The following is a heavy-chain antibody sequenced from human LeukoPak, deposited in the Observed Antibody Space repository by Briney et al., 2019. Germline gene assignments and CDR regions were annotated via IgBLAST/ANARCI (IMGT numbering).Heavy chain of an antibody. CDR1: GFTFDDYA. CDR3: AKANRITIFGVVSWSDAFDI. J-gene: IGHJ3*02. Sequence: PGRSLRLSCAASGFTFDDYAMHWVRHAPGKGLEWVSGISWNSGSIGYADSVKGRFTISRDNAKNSLYLQMNSLRAEDTALYYCAKANRITIFGVVSWSDAFDIWGQGTMVTVSS. V-gene: IGHV3-9*01. CDR2: ISWNSGSI. D-gene: IGHD3-3*01.